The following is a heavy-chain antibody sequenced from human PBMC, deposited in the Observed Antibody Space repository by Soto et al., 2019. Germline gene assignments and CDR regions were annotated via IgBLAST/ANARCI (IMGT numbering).Heavy chain of an antibody. CDR1: GYTFTSYD. D-gene: IGHD6-13*01. J-gene: IGHJ4*02. CDR3: ARDLFTRSPTHGPVAAAD. CDR2: MNPSTGNT. Sequence: ASVKVSCKASGYTFTSYDIIWVRQATGQGLEWMGWMNPSTGNTDSAEKFQGRLTMTRNTSISTVYMELSSLSFEDTAVYYCARDLFTRSPTHGPVAAADWGQGTLVTVSS. V-gene: IGHV1-8*01.